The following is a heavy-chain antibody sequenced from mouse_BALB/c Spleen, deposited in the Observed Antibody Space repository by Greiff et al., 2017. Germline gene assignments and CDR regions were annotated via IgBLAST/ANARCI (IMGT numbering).Heavy chain of an antibody. CDR1: GYTFTSYW. J-gene: IGHJ3*01. CDR2: IDPSDSET. D-gene: IGHD5-1-1*01. Sequence: VQLQQPGAELVKPGAPVKLSCKASGYTFTSYWMNWVKQRPGRGLEWIGRIDPSDSETHYNQKFKDKATLTVDKSSSTAYIQLSSLTSEDSAVYYCARMGDTPYWGQGTLVTVSA. V-gene: IGHV1-69*02. CDR3: ARMGDTPY.